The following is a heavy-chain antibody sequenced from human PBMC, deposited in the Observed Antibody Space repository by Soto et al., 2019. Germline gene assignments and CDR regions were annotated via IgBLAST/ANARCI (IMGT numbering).Heavy chain of an antibody. J-gene: IGHJ6*02. D-gene: IGHD6-6*01. CDR1: GFTFSNAW. CDR3: MTPGLGAARFVGLEKYYYGMDV. V-gene: IGHV3-15*07. CDR2: IKSKTDGGTT. Sequence: GGSLRLSCAASGFTFSNAWMNWVRQAPGKGLEWVGRIKSKTDGGTTDYAAPVKGRFTISRDDSKNTLYMQMNSLKTEDTAMYYCMTPGLGAARFVGLEKYYYGMDVWGQGTTVTVSS.